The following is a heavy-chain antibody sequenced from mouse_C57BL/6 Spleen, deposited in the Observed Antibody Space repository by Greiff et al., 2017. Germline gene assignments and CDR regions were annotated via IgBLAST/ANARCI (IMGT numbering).Heavy chain of an antibody. CDR1: GYTFTSYD. CDR3: ARRDGSSPFDY. Sequence: VQLKESGPELVKPGASVKLSCKASGYTFTSYDINWVKQRPGQGLEWIGWIYPRDGSTKYNEKFKGKATLAVDTSSSTAYMELHILTSEDSAVYFCARRDGSSPFDYWGQGTTLTFSS. CDR2: IYPRDGST. J-gene: IGHJ2*01. D-gene: IGHD1-1*01. V-gene: IGHV1-85*01.